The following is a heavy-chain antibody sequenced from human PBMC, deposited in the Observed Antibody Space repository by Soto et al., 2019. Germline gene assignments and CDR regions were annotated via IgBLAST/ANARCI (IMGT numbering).Heavy chain of an antibody. D-gene: IGHD1-26*01. CDR3: ASDVGTTGV. CDR1: GYTFTNYP. V-gene: IGHV1-3*01. J-gene: IGHJ1*01. Sequence: QVQLVQSGAEVKKPGSSVKVSCKASGYTFTNYPMRWVRQAPGQRLEWMGWINAGNGNTKYSQKFQGRVTITRETSARTAYMEVSSLRSEDTAVYFCASDVGTTGVWGQGTLVTVSS. CDR2: INAGNGNT.